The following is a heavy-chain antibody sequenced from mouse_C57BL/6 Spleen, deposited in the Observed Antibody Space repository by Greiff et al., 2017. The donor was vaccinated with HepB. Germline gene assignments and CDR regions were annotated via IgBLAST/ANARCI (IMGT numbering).Heavy chain of an antibody. CDR3: ARGGYYGPVAY. Sequence: EVQLQQSGPELVKPGASVKISCKASGYTFTDYYMNWVKQSHGKSLEWIGDINPNNGGTSYNQKFKGKATLTVDKSSSRAYMELRSLTSEDSAVYYCARGGYYGPVAYWGQGTLVTVSA. V-gene: IGHV1-26*01. CDR2: INPNNGGT. CDR1: GYTFTDYY. D-gene: IGHD1-1*01. J-gene: IGHJ3*01.